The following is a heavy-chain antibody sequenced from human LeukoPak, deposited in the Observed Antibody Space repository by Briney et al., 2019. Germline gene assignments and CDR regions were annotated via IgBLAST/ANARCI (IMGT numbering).Heavy chain of an antibody. CDR3: ARGARGRYSSSWYFDL. Sequence: PGGSLRLSCAASGFTFSNSSMNWVRQAPGKGLEWVSYISSSGSTIYYADSVKGRFTISRDNAKNSLYLQMNSLRAEDTAVYYCARGARGRYSSSWYFDLWGRGTLVTVSS. D-gene: IGHD6-13*01. V-gene: IGHV3-48*04. CDR2: ISSSGSTI. J-gene: IGHJ2*01. CDR1: GFTFSNSS.